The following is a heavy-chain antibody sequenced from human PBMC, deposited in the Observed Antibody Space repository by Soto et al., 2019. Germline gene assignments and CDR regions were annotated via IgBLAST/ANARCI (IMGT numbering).Heavy chain of an antibody. Sequence: SETLSLTCIVSGGSISNNSFSWGWIRQPPGKGLEWIGTIYHTGGTHYNPSLKSRLTMSVDTSNDQFSLTLNSLTAADTAVYYCARQVATISYYYYGLDIRGQGTTVTVSS. J-gene: IGHJ6*02. CDR2: IYHTGGT. CDR1: GGSISNNSFS. CDR3: ARQVATISYYYYGLDI. V-gene: IGHV4-39*01. D-gene: IGHD5-12*01.